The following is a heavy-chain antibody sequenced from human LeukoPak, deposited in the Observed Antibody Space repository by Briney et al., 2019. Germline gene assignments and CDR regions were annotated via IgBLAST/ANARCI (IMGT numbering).Heavy chain of an antibody. V-gene: IGHV4-34*01. CDR1: GGSFSGYY. CDR2: INHSGST. J-gene: IGHJ3*02. Sequence: PSETLSLTCAVYGGSFSGYYWSWIRQPPGEGLEWIGEINHSGSTNYNPSLKSRVTISVDTSKNQFSLKLSSVTAADTAVYYCARASPSGAAAEFLDIWGQGTMVTVSS. D-gene: IGHD6-13*01. CDR3: ARASPSGAAAEFLDI.